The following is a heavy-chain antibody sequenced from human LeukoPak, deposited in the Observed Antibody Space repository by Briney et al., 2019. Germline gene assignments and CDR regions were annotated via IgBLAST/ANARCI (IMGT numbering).Heavy chain of an antibody. Sequence: PSETLSLTCTVSGGSISSYYWSRIRQPAGKGLEWIGRIYTSGSTNYNPSLKSRVTMSVDTSKNQFSLKLSSVTAADTAVYYCAREGHEYSSSIADYWGQGTLVTVSS. J-gene: IGHJ4*02. D-gene: IGHD6-6*01. CDR3: AREGHEYSSSIADY. V-gene: IGHV4-4*07. CDR1: GGSISSYY. CDR2: IYTSGST.